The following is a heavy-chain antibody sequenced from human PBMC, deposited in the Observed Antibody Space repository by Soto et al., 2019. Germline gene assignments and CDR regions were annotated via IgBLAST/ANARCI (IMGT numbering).Heavy chain of an antibody. CDR1: GYTFINYG. J-gene: IGHJ4*02. V-gene: IGHV1-18*01. CDR2: ISAYTGNT. CDR3: ARGMATMPFDY. D-gene: IGHD5-12*01. Sequence: QVQLVQSRAEVKKPGASVKVSCKASGYTFINYGVSWVRQAPGRGLEWMGWISAYTGNTEYPQKFQGRVTMTTDTSTSTAYMELRSLRSDDTAVYYCARGMATMPFDYWGQGTLVTVSS.